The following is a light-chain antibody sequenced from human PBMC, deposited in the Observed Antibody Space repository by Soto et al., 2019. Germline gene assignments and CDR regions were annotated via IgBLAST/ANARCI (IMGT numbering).Light chain of an antibody. J-gene: IGKJ2*01. CDR3: LPYINWPFT. CDR2: GAS. CDR1: QSVSSN. Sequence: EILLTQSPATLSLSPGERATLSGGASQSVSSNLAWYQQKPGQAPRLLLYGASTRATGITARFSGSGSGTEFTLTISSLQSEDFAVYYCLPYINWPFTVGQGTQVEIK. V-gene: IGKV3-15*01.